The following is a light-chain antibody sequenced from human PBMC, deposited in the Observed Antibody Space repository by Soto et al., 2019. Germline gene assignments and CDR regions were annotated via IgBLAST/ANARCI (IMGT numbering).Light chain of an antibody. CDR3: QQYNNWPPWT. V-gene: IGKV3-15*01. J-gene: IGKJ1*01. Sequence: EIVMTQSPATLSVSPGERATLSCRASQSVSSNLAWYQQKPSQAPRLLIYGASTRDTGIPARFSGSGSGTEFTLTISSLQSEDFAVYYCQQYNNWPPWTFGQGTKLEIK. CDR2: GAS. CDR1: QSVSSN.